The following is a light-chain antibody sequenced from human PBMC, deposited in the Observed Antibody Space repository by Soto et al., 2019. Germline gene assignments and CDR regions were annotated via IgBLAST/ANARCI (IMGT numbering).Light chain of an antibody. CDR1: SSDVGSYNY. CDR3: NSYSGGNTLYV. CDR2: DVS. V-gene: IGLV2-11*01. J-gene: IGLJ1*01. Sequence: QSALTQPRSVSGSPGQSVTISCAGTSSDVGSYNYVSWYQQHPGKAPKLLIYDVSKRPSGVPDRFSGSKSGNTASLTISGLQAEDEADYYCNSYSGGNTLYVFGSGTKVTVL.